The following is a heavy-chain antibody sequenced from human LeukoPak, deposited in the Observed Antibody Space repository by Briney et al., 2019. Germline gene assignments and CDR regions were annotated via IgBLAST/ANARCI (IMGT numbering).Heavy chain of an antibody. J-gene: IGHJ4*02. D-gene: IGHD3-3*01. CDR3: VRAGFGAANDN. CDR2: IKQDGSEK. V-gene: IGHV3-7*03. CDR1: GFTFSSYW. Sequence: QPGGSLRLSCAASGFTFSSYWMSWVRQAPGKGLEWVANIKQDGSEKYNVDSVKGRFTISRDNAKNSLYLQRNSLRAEDTAVYYCVRAGFGAANDNWGQGTLVTVSS.